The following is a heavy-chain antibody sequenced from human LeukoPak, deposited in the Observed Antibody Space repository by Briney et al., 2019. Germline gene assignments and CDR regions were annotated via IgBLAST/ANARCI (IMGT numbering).Heavy chain of an antibody. J-gene: IGHJ4*02. Sequence: SETLSLTCAVYGGSFSGDFWSWLRQSPGKGLEWIGEIKHDGSTTYNPSLESRVTMSLDTSTNQISLEMTSVTAADTAVYYCARDGYYDSSGYYGYFDYWGQGTLVTVSS. CDR2: IKHDGST. CDR1: GGSFSGDF. V-gene: IGHV4-34*01. D-gene: IGHD3-22*01. CDR3: ARDGYYDSSGYYGYFDY.